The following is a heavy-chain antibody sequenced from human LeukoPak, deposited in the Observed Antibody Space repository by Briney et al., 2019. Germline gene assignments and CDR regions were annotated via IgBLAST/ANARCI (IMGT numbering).Heavy chain of an antibody. D-gene: IGHD5-24*01. J-gene: IGHJ6*04. CDR2: IIPIFGTA. Sequence: SVKVSCKASGGTFSSYAISWVRQAPGQGLEWMGGIIPIFGTANYAQKFQGRVTITADKSTSTAYMELSSLRSEDTAVYYCARELEDGHYYYGMDVWGNGTTVTVSS. CDR3: ARELEDGHYYYGMDV. CDR1: GGTFSSYA. V-gene: IGHV1-69*06.